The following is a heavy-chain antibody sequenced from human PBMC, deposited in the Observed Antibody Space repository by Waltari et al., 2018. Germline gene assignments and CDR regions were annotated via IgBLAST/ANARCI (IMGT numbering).Heavy chain of an antibody. Sequence: EVQLVESGGGLVQPGGSLRLSCAASGFTFSSYWMHWVRQAPGKGLVWVSRIKSVGSSTSYADAVKGRFTISRDNAKNSLYLQMNSLIAEDTAVYYCASSTSGSYGYWGQGTLVTVSS. V-gene: IGHV3-74*01. CDR2: IKSVGSST. J-gene: IGHJ4*02. CDR1: GFTFSSYW. CDR3: ASSTSGSYGY. D-gene: IGHD1-26*01.